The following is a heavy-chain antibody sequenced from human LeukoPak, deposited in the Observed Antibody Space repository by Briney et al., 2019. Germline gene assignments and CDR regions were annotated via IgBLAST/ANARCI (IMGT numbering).Heavy chain of an antibody. CDR3: VRFALTSSLDH. CDR2: IYPGYSDA. V-gene: IGHV5-51*01. J-gene: IGHJ5*02. D-gene: IGHD6-13*01. Sequence: ETLSLTCTVSGGSFSSYYWTWIRQPPGKGLEWMGLIYPGYSDAKYSPSFQGQVTLSVDASISTAYLQLSGLRASDTAIYYCVRFALTSSLDHWGQGTLVTVSS. CDR1: GGSFSSYY.